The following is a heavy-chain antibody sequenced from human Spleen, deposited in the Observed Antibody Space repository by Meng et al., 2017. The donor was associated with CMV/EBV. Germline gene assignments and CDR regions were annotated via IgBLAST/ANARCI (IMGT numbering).Heavy chain of an antibody. CDR2: VYASGST. V-gene: IGHV4-61*01. Sequence: SVNSESYYWNWIRQPPEKGVEWIGYVYASGSTNYNPSLKSRVTISVDTSKNQFSLTLSSVTAADTAVYYCARGLEYCSSYSCYFPDFWGQGTLVTVSS. D-gene: IGHD2-2*01. CDR3: ARGLEYCSSYSCYFPDF. CDR1: SVNSESYY. J-gene: IGHJ4*02.